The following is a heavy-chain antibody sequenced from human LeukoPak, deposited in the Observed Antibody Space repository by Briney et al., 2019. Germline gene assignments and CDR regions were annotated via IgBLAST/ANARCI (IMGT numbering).Heavy chain of an antibody. Sequence: ASETLSLTCTVSGGSISSYYWSWLRQPPGKGLVWIGYIYYSGSTNYNPSLKSRVTISVDTSKNQFSLKLSSVTAADTAVYYCGSSGWSLIYFQHWGQGTLVTVSS. D-gene: IGHD6-19*01. V-gene: IGHV4-59*01. CDR3: GSSGWSLIYFQH. CDR1: GGSISSYY. J-gene: IGHJ1*01. CDR2: IYYSGST.